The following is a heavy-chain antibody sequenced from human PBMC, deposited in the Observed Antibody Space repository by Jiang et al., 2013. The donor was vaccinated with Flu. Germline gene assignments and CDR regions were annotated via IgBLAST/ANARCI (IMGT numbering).Heavy chain of an antibody. V-gene: IGHV3-53*01. CDR2: IYSGGST. D-gene: IGHD3-22*01. CDR1: GFTVSSNY. Sequence: CAASGFTVSSNYMSWVRQAPGKGLEWVSVIYSGGSTYYADSVKGRFTISRDNSKNTLYLQMNSLRAEDTAVYYCAAEIGNYYDSSGYQIDYWGQGTLVTVSS. J-gene: IGHJ4*02. CDR3: AAEIGNYYDSSGYQIDY.